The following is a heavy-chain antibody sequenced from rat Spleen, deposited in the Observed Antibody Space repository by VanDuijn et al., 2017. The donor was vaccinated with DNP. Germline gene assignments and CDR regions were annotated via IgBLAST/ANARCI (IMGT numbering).Heavy chain of an antibody. CDR2: INTGGGTT. D-gene: IGHD1-12*02. J-gene: IGHJ2*01. V-gene: IGHV5-25*01. CDR1: GLTFSDYS. Sequence: EVQLVESGGGLVQPGRSLKLSCAASGLTFSDYSMAWVRQAPKKGLEWVASINTGGGTTYYQDSVKGRFTVSRDNTKSTLYLQMDRLRSEDTATYYCTKRWYGSFDYWGQGVMVTISS. CDR3: TKRWYGSFDY.